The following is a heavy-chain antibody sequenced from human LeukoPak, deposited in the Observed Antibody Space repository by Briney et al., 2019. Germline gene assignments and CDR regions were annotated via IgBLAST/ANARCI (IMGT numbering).Heavy chain of an antibody. D-gene: IGHD3-16*01. V-gene: IGHV4-59*01. CDR2: VFHTGST. J-gene: IGHJ4*02. CDR3: ARPGWGSNYVDL. Sequence: PSETLSLTCTVSGGSISAYNWGWIRQSPGKGLEYIGYVFHTGSTNRNPSLESRLTISVDTSKRQFSLKLTSVTAADTAVYYCARPGWGSNYVDLWGQGTLVTVST. CDR1: GGSISAYN.